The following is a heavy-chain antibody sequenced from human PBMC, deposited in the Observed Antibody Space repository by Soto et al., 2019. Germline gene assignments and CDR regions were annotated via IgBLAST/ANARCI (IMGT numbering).Heavy chain of an antibody. D-gene: IGHD3-3*01. CDR1: GGSISSGGYY. Sequence: SETLSLTCTVSGGSISSGGYYWSWIRQHPGKGLEWIGYIYYSGSTYYNPSLKSRVTISVDTSKNQFSLKLSSVTAADTAVYYCARDVSWNGMDVWGQGTTVTVSS. V-gene: IGHV4-31*03. CDR2: IYYSGST. CDR3: ARDVSWNGMDV. J-gene: IGHJ6*02.